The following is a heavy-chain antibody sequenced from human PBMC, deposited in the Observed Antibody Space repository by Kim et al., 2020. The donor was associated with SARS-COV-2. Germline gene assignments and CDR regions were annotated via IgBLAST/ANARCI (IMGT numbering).Heavy chain of an antibody. CDR3: AKSFVAGGDYYDSSGYFCDY. J-gene: IGHJ4*02. CDR1: GFTFSSYA. Sequence: GGSLRLSCAASGFTFSSYAMSWVRQAPEKGLEWVSAISGSGGSTYYADSVKGRFTISRDNSKNTLYLQMNSLRAEDTAVYYCAKSFVAGGDYYDSSGYFCDYWGQGTLVTVSS. CDR2: ISGSGGST. V-gene: IGHV3-23*01. D-gene: IGHD3-22*01.